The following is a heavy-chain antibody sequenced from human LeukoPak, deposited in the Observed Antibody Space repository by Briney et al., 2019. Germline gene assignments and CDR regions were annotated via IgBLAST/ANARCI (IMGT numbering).Heavy chain of an antibody. J-gene: IGHJ3*01. Sequence: PGGSLRLSCVVSGFTFSNYWMHWVRQAPGEGLVWVSRINSDGRSTNYADSVKGRFTISRDNAKNTLYLQMNSLGAEDTAVYYCARGGQSISMIGVVWGQGTMVTVSS. V-gene: IGHV3-74*01. CDR3: ARGGQSISMIGVV. CDR2: INSDGRST. CDR1: GFTFSNYW. D-gene: IGHD3-22*01.